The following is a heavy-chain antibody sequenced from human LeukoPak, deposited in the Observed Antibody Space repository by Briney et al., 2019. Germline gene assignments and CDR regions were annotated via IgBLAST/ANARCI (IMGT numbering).Heavy chain of an antibody. CDR2: ISSSSSYI. CDR3: ARDKPTTGTTGRYFDY. Sequence: GGSLRLSCAASGFTFSSYSMNWVRQAPGKGLEWVSSISSSSSYIYYADSVKGRFTISRDNAKNSLYLQMNSLRAEDTAVYYCARDKPTTGTTGRYFDYWGQGTLVTVSS. CDR1: GFTFSSYS. D-gene: IGHD1-1*01. J-gene: IGHJ4*02. V-gene: IGHV3-21*01.